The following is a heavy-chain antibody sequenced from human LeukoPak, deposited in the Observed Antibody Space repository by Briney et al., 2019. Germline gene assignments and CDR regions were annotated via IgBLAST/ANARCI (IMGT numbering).Heavy chain of an antibody. CDR1: GFTFSNYA. V-gene: IGHV3-30*04. CDR3: ARELPIAARGVIYYYYYMDV. J-gene: IGHJ6*03. Sequence: PGGSLRLSCVASGFTFSNYAMHWVRQAPGKGLEWVAVISYDGSNDYYADSVQGRFIISRDNSKNTLHLQMNRLRAEDTAVYYCARELPIAARGVIYYYYYMDVWGKGTTVTASS. D-gene: IGHD6-6*01. CDR2: ISYDGSND.